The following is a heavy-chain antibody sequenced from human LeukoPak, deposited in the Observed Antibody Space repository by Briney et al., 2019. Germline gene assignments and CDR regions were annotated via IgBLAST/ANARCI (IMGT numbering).Heavy chain of an antibody. Sequence: PSETLSLTCTVPGGSISSYYWSWIRQPAGKGLEWIGRIYTSGSTNYNPSLKSRVTTSVDTSKNQFSLKLSSVTAADTAVYYCAINVDTAMVTSFRNDAFDIWGQGTMVTVSS. CDR2: IYTSGST. CDR3: AINVDTAMVTSFRNDAFDI. V-gene: IGHV4-4*07. D-gene: IGHD5-18*01. J-gene: IGHJ3*02. CDR1: GGSISSYY.